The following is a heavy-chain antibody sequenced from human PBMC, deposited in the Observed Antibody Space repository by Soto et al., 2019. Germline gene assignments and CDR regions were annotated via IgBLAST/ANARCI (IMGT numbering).Heavy chain of an antibody. V-gene: IGHV1-69*02. Sequence: SVKVSCKASGGTFSSYTISWVRQAPGQGLEWMGRIIPILGIANYAQKFQGRVTITRDTSASTAYMELSSLRSEDTAVYYCARVYEYYYGMDVWGQGTTVTVSS. J-gene: IGHJ6*02. D-gene: IGHD1-20*01. CDR2: IIPILGIA. CDR3: ARVYEYYYGMDV. CDR1: GGTFSSYT.